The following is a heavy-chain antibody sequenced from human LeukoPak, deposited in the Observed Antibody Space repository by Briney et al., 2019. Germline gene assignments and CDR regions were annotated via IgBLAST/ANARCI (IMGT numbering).Heavy chain of an antibody. J-gene: IGHJ6*03. D-gene: IGHD4-17*01. CDR2: IIPIFGTA. CDR1: GGTFSSYA. V-gene: IGHV1-69*13. Sequence: SVKVSCKASGGTFSSYAISWVRQAPGQGLEWMGGIIPIFGTANYAQKFQGRVTITADESTSTAYMELSSLRSEDTAVYYCARGGGGGDPSYYMDVWGKGTTVTVSS. CDR3: ARGGGGGDPSYYMDV.